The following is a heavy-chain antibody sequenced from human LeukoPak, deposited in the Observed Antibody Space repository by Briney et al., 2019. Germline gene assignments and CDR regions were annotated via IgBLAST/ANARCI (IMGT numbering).Heavy chain of an antibody. CDR3: ASAPVLRYFDWLFAPFDY. J-gene: IGHJ4*02. Sequence: GGSLRLSCAASGFTFSSYPMHWVRQAPGKGLEWVAVISYDGSNKYYADSVKGRFTISRDNSKNTLYLQMNSLRAEDTAVYYCASAPVLRYFDWLFAPFDYWGQGTLVTVSS. CDR2: ISYDGSNK. CDR1: GFTFSSYP. D-gene: IGHD3-9*01. V-gene: IGHV3-30*04.